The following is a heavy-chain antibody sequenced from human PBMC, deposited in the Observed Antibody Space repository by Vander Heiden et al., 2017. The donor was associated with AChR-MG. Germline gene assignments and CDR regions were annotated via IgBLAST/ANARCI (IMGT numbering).Heavy chain of an antibody. V-gene: IGHV1-8*01. CDR3: ARGQGFLELLAESPEGYNWFDP. J-gene: IGHJ5*02. CDR1: GYTFTSYD. Sequence: QVQLVQSGAEVKKPGASVKVSCKASGYTFTSYDINWVRQATGQGLEWMGWMNPNSGNTGYAQKFQGRVTMTRNTSISTAYMELSSLRSEDTAVYYCARGQGFLELLAESPEGYNWFDPWGQGTLVTVSS. CDR2: MNPNSGNT. D-gene: IGHD3-3*01.